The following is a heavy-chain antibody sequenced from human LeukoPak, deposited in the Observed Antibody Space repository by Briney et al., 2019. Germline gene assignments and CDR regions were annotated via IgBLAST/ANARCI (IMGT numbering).Heavy chain of an antibody. J-gene: IGHJ6*02. CDR2: ISSSSSYI. D-gene: IGHD3-10*01. Sequence: GGSLRLSCAASGFTFSSYSMNWVRQAPGKGLEWVSSISSSSSYIYYADSVKGRFTISRDDAKNSLYLQMNSLRAEDTAVYYCARVIHGSGSYYYYYYGMDVWGQGTTVTVSS. CDR3: ARVIHGSGSYYYYYYGMDV. V-gene: IGHV3-21*01. CDR1: GFTFSSYS.